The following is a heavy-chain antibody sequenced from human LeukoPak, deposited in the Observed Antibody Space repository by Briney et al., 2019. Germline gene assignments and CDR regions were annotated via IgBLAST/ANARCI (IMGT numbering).Heavy chain of an antibody. CDR3: AKGAYGDPYFDY. CDR2: FSDSGGTS. Sequence: GSLRLSCAASGFTFSSYAMSWVRQAPGKGLEWVSGFSDSGGTSYYADSVKGLLTISRDNSKNTLYLQMNSLRAEDTAVYYCAKGAYGDPYFDYWGQGTLVTVSS. D-gene: IGHD4-17*01. J-gene: IGHJ4*02. CDR1: GFTFSSYA. V-gene: IGHV3-23*01.